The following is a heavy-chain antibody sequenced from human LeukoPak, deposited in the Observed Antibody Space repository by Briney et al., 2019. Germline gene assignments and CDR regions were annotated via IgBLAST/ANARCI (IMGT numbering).Heavy chain of an antibody. CDR3: AKGGYCSGGTCYIRGFDT. D-gene: IGHD2-15*01. CDR1: GGTFSNYA. V-gene: IGHV1-69*01. CDR2: IIPSFGTA. J-gene: IGHJ5*02. Sequence: GASVKVSCKASGGTFSNYAISWMRQAPGQGPEWMGGIIPSFGTANYAQKFEGRVNITADESTNIAYMELRSLRSEGAAVYYCAKGGYCSGGTCYIRGFDTWGQGTLVTVSS.